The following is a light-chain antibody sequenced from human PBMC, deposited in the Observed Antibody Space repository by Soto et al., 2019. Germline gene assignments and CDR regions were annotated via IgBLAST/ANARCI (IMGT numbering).Light chain of an antibody. CDR2: EVS. Sequence: QSVLTQPASVSGSPGQSITISCTGTSSDVGGYNYVSWYKQHTGKAPKLMIYEVSNRPSGVSNRFSGSKSGNTASLTISGLQGEDEADYYCSSYSSSSTLEVVFGGGTKLTVL. CDR3: SSYSSSSTLEVV. J-gene: IGLJ2*01. V-gene: IGLV2-14*01. CDR1: SSDVGGYNY.